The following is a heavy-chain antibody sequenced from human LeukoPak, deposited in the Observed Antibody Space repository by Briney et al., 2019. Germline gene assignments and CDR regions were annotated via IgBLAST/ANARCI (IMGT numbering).Heavy chain of an antibody. V-gene: IGHV4-59*01. CDR2: VHDTGST. D-gene: IGHD5/OR15-5a*01. CDR1: GSSIRRFY. Sequence: SETPSLTCTVSGSSIRRFYWSWIRQPPGKGLQWIGYVHDTGSTNYSPSLKSRVTISLDTSKNQLSLNLSSVTAADTAVYYCARVQYSESTMSFDSWGQGTLVTVSS. CDR3: ARVQYSESTMSFDS. J-gene: IGHJ4*02.